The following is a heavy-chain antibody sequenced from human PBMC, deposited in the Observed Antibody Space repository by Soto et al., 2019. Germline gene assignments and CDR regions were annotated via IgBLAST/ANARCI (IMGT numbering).Heavy chain of an antibody. CDR1: GGCISSYY. J-gene: IGHJ5*02. Sequence: SETVSLTCTVSGGCISSYYWSWIRQPPGKGLEWIGYIYYSGSTNYNPSLKSRVTISVDTSKNQFSLKLSSVTAADTAVYYCARGKDDFWSGYPNWFDPWGQGTLVTVSS. CDR2: IYYSGST. CDR3: ARGKDDFWSGYPNWFDP. V-gene: IGHV4-59*01. D-gene: IGHD3-3*01.